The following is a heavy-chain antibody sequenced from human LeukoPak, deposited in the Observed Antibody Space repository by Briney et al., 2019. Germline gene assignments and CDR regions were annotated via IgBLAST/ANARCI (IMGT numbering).Heavy chain of an antibody. CDR2: IRYDGSNK. CDR3: AKGGGYEAQYYYYLDV. D-gene: IGHD5-12*01. Sequence: PGGSLRLSCAASGFTFSSYSMNWVRQAPGKGLESVAFIRYDGSNKYYADSVKGRFTVSGDNSKNTLYLQMKSLRAEDTAVYYCAKGGGYEAQYYYYLDVWGKGTTVTISS. V-gene: IGHV3-30*02. J-gene: IGHJ6*03. CDR1: GFTFSSYS.